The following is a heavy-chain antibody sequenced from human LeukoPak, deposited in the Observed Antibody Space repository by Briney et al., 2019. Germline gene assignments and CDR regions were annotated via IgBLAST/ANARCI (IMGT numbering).Heavy chain of an antibody. CDR1: GGTSSSYT. V-gene: IGHV1-69*02. J-gene: IGHJ3*02. CDR3: ARALDCTNGVCFGDDAFDI. CDR2: IIPIDGVE. D-gene: IGHD2-8*01. Sequence: AASVKVSCKASGGTSSSYTISWVRQAPGQGLEWMGRIIPIDGVENYAQKFQGRVTITADKLTSTAYMELSSLGSEDTAVYYCARALDCTNGVCFGDDAFDIWGQGTMVTVSS.